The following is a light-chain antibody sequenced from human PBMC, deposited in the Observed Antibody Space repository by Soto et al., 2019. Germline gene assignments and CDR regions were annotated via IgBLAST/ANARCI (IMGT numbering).Light chain of an antibody. J-gene: IGKJ5*01. CDR3: QQFHDYPIT. V-gene: IGKV1D-13*01. Sequence: AIQVTQSPSSLSASVGDRVTITCRASQAISTAFAWYQQKPGKSPNLLIYDASSLQSGVPSRFSGSGSGTDFTLTISNLQPEDFATHYCQQFHDYPITFGQGTRLEIK. CDR1: QAISTA. CDR2: DAS.